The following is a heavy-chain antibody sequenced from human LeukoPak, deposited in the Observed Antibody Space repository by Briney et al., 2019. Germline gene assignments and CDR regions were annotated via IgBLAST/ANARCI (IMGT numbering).Heavy chain of an antibody. Sequence: SVKVSCKASGGTFSSYAISWVRQAPGQGLEWMGGIIPIFGTANYAQKFQGRVTITADESTSTAYMELSSLRSEDTAVYYCARGHCSSTSCSTNNYYYMDVWGKGTTVTVSS. J-gene: IGHJ6*03. CDR2: IIPIFGTA. CDR3: ARGHCSSTSCSTNNYYYMDV. CDR1: GGTFSSYA. D-gene: IGHD2-2*01. V-gene: IGHV1-69*13.